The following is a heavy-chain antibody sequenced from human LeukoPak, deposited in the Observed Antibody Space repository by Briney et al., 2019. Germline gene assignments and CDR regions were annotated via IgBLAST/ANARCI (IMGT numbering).Heavy chain of an antibody. Sequence: GASVKVSCKASGGTFSSYAISWVRQAPGQGLEWMGGIIPIFGTANYAQKFQGRVTITADESTSTAYMVLSSLRSEDTAVYYCARGSSYDSSGYYDYYYYGMDVWGQGTTVTVSS. J-gene: IGHJ6*02. D-gene: IGHD3-22*01. CDR1: GGTFSSYA. CDR2: IIPIFGTA. V-gene: IGHV1-69*13. CDR3: ARGSSYDSSGYYDYYYYGMDV.